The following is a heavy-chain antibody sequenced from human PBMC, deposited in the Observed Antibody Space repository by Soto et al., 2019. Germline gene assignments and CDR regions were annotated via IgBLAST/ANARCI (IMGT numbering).Heavy chain of an antibody. Sequence: PGGSLRLSCAASGFTFSSYAMSWVRQAPGKGLEWVSAISGSGGSTYYADSVKGRFTISRDNSKNTLYLQMNSLRAEDTAVYYCATLYYYDSSGPDDYWGQGTLVTVSS. J-gene: IGHJ4*02. D-gene: IGHD3-22*01. CDR3: ATLYYYDSSGPDDY. CDR2: ISGSGGST. V-gene: IGHV3-23*01. CDR1: GFTFSSYA.